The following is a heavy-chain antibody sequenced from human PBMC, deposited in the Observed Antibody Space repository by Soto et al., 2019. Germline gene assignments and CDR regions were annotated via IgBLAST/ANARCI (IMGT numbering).Heavy chain of an antibody. Sequence: PGGSLRLSCAASGFTFSSYAMSWVRQAPGKGLEWVSAISGSGGSTYYADSVKGRFTISRDNAKNSLYLEMNGLRVEDTALYYCAKDRHRSGLGHWFDPWGQGTLVTVSS. J-gene: IGHJ5*02. CDR3: AKDRHRSGLGHWFDP. CDR1: GFTFSSYA. D-gene: IGHD3-3*01. CDR2: ISGSGGST. V-gene: IGHV3-23*01.